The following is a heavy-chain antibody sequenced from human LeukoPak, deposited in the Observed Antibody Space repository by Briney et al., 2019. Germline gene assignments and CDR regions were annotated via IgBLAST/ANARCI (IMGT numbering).Heavy chain of an antibody. Sequence: ASVKVSCKASGYTFTSYGISWVRQAPGQGLEWMGWISAYNGNTNYAQKLQGRVTMTTDTSTSTAYMELRSLRSDDTVVYYCARSVQMEQQLVPGGDWFDPWGQGTLVTVSS. D-gene: IGHD6-13*01. CDR3: ARSVQMEQQLVPGGDWFDP. J-gene: IGHJ5*02. CDR1: GYTFTSYG. V-gene: IGHV1-18*01. CDR2: ISAYNGNT.